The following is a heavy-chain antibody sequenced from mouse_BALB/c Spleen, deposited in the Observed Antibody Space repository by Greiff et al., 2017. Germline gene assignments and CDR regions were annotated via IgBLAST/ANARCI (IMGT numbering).Heavy chain of an antibody. Sequence: QVQLQQSGPELVKPGASVKLSCKASGYTFTSYYMYWVKQRPGQGLEWIGEINPSNGGTNFNEKFKSKATLTVDKSSSTAYMQLSSLTSEDSAVYYCTRRSYYAMDYWGQGTSVTVSS. V-gene: IGHV1S16*01. J-gene: IGHJ4*01. D-gene: IGHD1-1*01. CDR2: INPSNGGT. CDR3: TRRSYYAMDY. CDR1: GYTFTSYY.